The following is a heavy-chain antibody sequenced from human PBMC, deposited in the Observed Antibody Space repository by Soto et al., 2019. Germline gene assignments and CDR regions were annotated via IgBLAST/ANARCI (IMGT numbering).Heavy chain of an antibody. V-gene: IGHV3-33*01. CDR2: IWYDGSNK. CDR3: ARDRWELLPEGYFDY. Sequence: QVQLVESGGGVVQPGRSLRLSCAASGFTFSSYGMHWVRQAPGKGLEWVAVIWYDGSNKYYADSVKGRFTISRDNSKNTLYLQMNSLRAEDTAVYYCARDRWELLPEGYFDYWGQGTLVTVSS. CDR1: GFTFSSYG. J-gene: IGHJ4*02. D-gene: IGHD1-26*01.